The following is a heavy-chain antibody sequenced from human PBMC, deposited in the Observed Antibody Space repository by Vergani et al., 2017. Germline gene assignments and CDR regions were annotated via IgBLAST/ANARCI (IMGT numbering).Heavy chain of an antibody. CDR3: ARDWYSGSKLKGSDY. Sequence: QVQLVESGGGVVQPGRSLRLSCAASGYTFTSYYMHWVRQAPGQGLEWMGIINPSGGSTSYAQKFQGRVTMTRDTSTSTVYMELSSLRSEDTAVYYCARDWYSGSKLKGSDYWGQGTLVTVSS. CDR1: GYTFTSYY. V-gene: IGHV1-46*03. D-gene: IGHD1-26*01. CDR2: INPSGGST. J-gene: IGHJ4*02.